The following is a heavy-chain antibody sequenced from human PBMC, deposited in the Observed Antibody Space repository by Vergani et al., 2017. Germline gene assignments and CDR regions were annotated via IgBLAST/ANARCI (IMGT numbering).Heavy chain of an antibody. Sequence: EVQLVESGGGLVQPGGSLRLSCAASGFTFSSYSMNWVRQAPGKGLEWVSYISSSSSTIYYADSVKGRFTISRDNSKNTLYLQMNSLRAEDTAVYYCAKDHYDILTGYYNGGWGQGTLVTVSS. CDR1: GFTFSSYS. V-gene: IGHV3-48*01. J-gene: IGHJ4*02. CDR2: ISSSSSTI. D-gene: IGHD3-9*01. CDR3: AKDHYDILTGYYNGG.